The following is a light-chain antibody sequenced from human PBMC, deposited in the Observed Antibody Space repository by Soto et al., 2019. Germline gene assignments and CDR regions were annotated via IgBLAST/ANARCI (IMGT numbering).Light chain of an antibody. CDR1: SGDVGVYKF. V-gene: IGLV2-14*01. CDR3: GSYTGTIYV. J-gene: IGLJ1*01. CDR2: EVS. Sequence: QSVLTQPASVSGSPGQSITISFTGTSGDVGVYKFASWYQQHPGKAPKLIIYEVSNRPSGVSSRFSGSMSGNTASLTISGLQAEDEADYYCGSYTGTIYVFGTGTKVTVL.